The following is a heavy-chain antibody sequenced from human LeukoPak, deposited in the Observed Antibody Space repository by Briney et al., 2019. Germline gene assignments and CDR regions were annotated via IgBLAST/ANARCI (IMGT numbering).Heavy chain of an antibody. V-gene: IGHV3-23*01. D-gene: IGHD5-12*01. CDR2: LIGSSGST. J-gene: IGHJ4*02. CDR1: GFTSTNYA. Sequence: GGSLRLSCAASGFTSTNYAMNWVRQAPGTGLEWVSLLIGSSGSTDYADSVKGRFTISRDTSKNTLFLQMNSLRAEDTAIYYCAKGAYDYIEMGYFDSWGQGTLVTVSS. CDR3: AKGAYDYIEMGYFDS.